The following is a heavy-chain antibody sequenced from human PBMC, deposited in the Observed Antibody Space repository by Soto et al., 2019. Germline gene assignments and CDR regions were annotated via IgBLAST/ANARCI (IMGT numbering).Heavy chain of an antibody. CDR3: ARDGSGTSYDWFDP. D-gene: IGHD3-10*01. CDR2: IYYSGST. V-gene: IGHV4-31*03. J-gene: IGHJ5*02. Sequence: TSETLSLTCTVSGGSISSGGYYWSWIRQHPGKGLEWIGYIYYSGSTYYNPSLKSRVTISVDTSKNQFSLKLSSVTAADTAVYYCARDGSGTSYDWFDPWGQGTLVTVSS. CDR1: GGSISSGGYY.